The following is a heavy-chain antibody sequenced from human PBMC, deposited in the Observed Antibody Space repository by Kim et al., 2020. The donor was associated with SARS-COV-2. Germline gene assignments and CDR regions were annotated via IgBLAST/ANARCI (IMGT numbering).Heavy chain of an antibody. CDR1: GFIFSGSA. D-gene: IGHD1-1*01. V-gene: IGHV3-73*01. Sequence: GGSLRLSCAASGFIFSGSAMHWVRQASGKGLEWVGRIRSKANSYATAYAASVKGRVTISRDDSKTTLYLQMNSLKTEATALYYCTRVLGTTLAFWDDFD. CDR2: IRSKANSYAT. CDR3: TRVLGTTLAFWDDFD. J-gene: IGHJ3*02.